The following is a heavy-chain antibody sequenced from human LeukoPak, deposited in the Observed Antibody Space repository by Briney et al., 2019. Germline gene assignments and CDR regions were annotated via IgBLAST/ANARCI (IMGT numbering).Heavy chain of an antibody. D-gene: IGHD2-15*01. CDR2: INSDGSST. CDR3: ARAQTYCFDY. J-gene: IGHJ4*02. V-gene: IGHV3-74*01. CDR1: GFTFSSYW. Sequence: PGGSLRLSCAASGFTFSSYWMHWVRQAPGKGLEWVSRINSDGSSTSYADSVKGRFTISRDNAKNTLYLQMNSLRAEDTAVYYCARAQTYCFDYWGQGTLVTVSS.